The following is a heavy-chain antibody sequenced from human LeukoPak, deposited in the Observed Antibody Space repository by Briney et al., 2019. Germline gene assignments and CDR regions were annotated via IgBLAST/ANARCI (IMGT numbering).Heavy chain of an antibody. V-gene: IGHV3-48*01. CDR3: ARGSYSSSNYFDY. D-gene: IGHD6-6*01. CDR1: GFTFSSYS. Sequence: GGSLRLSCAASGFTFSSYSMNWVRQAPGKGLEWVSYISSTGSTIYYADSVRGRFTISRDNAKNSLYLQMNSLRAEDTAVYYCARGSYSSSNYFDYWGQGTLCTVSS. J-gene: IGHJ4*02. CDR2: ISSTGSTI.